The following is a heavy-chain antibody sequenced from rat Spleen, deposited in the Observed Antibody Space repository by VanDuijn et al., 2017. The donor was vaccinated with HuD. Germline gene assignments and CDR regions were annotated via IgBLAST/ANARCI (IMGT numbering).Heavy chain of an antibody. V-gene: IGHV5-29*01. J-gene: IGHJ2*01. CDR1: GFTFSDYY. D-gene: IGHD4-3*01. Sequence: EVQLVESDGGLVRPGRSLKLSCVASGFTFSDYYMAWVRQAPTKGLEWVATINYDGRSTYYRDSVKGRFTISRNNAKSTLYLQMDSLKSEDTATYYCTRHNSGYFDYWGQGVMVTVSS. CDR2: INYDGRST. CDR3: TRHNSGYFDY.